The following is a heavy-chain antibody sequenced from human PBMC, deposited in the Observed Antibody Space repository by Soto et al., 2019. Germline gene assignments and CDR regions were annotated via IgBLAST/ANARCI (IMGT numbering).Heavy chain of an antibody. V-gene: IGHV1-8*01. CDR2: MNPNSGNT. CDR3: AHRPPHYYGSGSYLVWFDP. Sequence: ASVKVSCKAAGYTFTSYDINWVRQATGQDFEWMGWMNPNSGNTAYSPSLKSRLTITKDTSKNQVVLTMTNMDPVDTATYYCAHRPPHYYGSGSYLVWFDPWGQGTLVTVSS. D-gene: IGHD3-10*01. CDR1: GYTFTSYD. J-gene: IGHJ5*02.